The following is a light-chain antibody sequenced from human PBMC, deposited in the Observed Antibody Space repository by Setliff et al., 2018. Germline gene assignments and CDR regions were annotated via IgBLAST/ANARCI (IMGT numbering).Light chain of an antibody. CDR2: DVT. CDR3: FSHTRTTSFV. V-gene: IGLV2-14*03. J-gene: IGLJ1*01. CDR1: SSDISPYNY. Sequence: QSVLTQPPSASGSPGQSVTISCTGTSSDISPYNYVSWYQHHPGKAPKLIIYDVTDRPSGVSTRFSGSKSGNTASLTISGLQAEDEADYYCFSHTRTTSFVFGPGTKVTVL.